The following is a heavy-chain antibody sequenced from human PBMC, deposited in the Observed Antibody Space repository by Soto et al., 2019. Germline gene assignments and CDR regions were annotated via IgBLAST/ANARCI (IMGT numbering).Heavy chain of an antibody. V-gene: IGHV1-69*13. CDR3: GRESIAARPMYYYYGMDV. CDR1: GGTFSSYA. J-gene: IGHJ6*02. CDR2: IIPIFSTA. D-gene: IGHD6-6*01. Sequence: ASVKVSCKASGGTFSSYAISWVRQAPGQGLEWMGGIIPIFSTANYAQKFQGRVTITADESTSTDYMELSSLRSEDTAVYYCGRESIAARPMYYYYGMDVWGQGTTVTVSS.